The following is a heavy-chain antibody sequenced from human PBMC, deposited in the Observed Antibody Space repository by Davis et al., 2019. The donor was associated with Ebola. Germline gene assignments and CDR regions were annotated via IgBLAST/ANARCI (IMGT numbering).Heavy chain of an antibody. D-gene: IGHD3-22*01. J-gene: IGHJ4*02. CDR2: INSDGSST. Sequence: GESLKISCAASGFTFSSYWMHWVRQAPGKGLVWVSRINSDGSSTYYADSVKGRFTISRDNSKDTLYLQMNSLRADDTAVYYCAKAGYYFDSSGYFDYWGQGTLVTVSS. V-gene: IGHV3-74*01. CDR1: GFTFSSYW. CDR3: AKAGYYFDSSGYFDY.